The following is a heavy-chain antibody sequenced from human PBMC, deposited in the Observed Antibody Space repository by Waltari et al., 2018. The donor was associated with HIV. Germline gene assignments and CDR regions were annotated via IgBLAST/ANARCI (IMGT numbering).Heavy chain of an antibody. CDR1: GYSFTSYW. Sequence: EVQLVQSGAEVKKPGESLKISCKGSGYSFTSYWIGWVSQMPGKGLEWMRIIYRGDSNTRYSPSFQGQVTLSADKSISTAYLQWSSLRASDTAMYYCARHFWGDCSDDVCLYGMDVWGQGTTVTVSS. CDR2: IYRGDSNT. V-gene: IGHV5-51*01. J-gene: IGHJ6*02. CDR3: ARHFWGDCSDDVCLYGMDV. D-gene: IGHD2-8*01.